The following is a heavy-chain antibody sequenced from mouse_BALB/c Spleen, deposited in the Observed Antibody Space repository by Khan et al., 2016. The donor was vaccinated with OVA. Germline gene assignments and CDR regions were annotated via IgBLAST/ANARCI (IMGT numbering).Heavy chain of an antibody. CDR3: ARYHGNTYEYFDY. D-gene: IGHD1-1*01. V-gene: IGHV2-9*02. Sequence: QVRLQQSGPGLVAPSQSLSITCTVSGFSLTSYGVHWVRQPPGKGLEWLGIIWAGGSTNYNSALMSRLSISKDNSKSQVFVKMISLQTDDTAMYYCARYHGNTYEYFDYWGQGTTLTVSS. CDR2: IWAGGST. J-gene: IGHJ2*01. CDR1: GFSLTSYG.